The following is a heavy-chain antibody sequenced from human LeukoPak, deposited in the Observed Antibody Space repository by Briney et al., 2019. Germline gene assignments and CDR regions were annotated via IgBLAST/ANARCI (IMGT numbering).Heavy chain of an antibody. CDR3: AKDRGIAVAGSDY. J-gene: IGHJ4*02. D-gene: IGHD6-19*01. CDR1: GFTFSSYG. Sequence: AGRSLRLSCAASGFTFSSYGMHWVRQAPGKGLEWVAVIWYDGGNKYYADSVKGRFTTSRDNSKNTLYLQMNSLRAEDTAVYYCAKDRGIAVAGSDYWGQGTLVTVSS. V-gene: IGHV3-33*06. CDR2: IWYDGGNK.